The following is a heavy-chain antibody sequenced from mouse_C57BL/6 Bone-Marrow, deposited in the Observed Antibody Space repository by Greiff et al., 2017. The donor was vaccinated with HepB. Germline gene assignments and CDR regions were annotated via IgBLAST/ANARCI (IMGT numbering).Heavy chain of an antibody. CDR1: GFSLTSYA. Sequence: QVQLKQSGPGLVAPSQSLSITCTVSGFSLTSYAISWVRQPPGKGLEWLGVIWTGGGTNYNSALKSRLSISNDNSKSKVVLKMNSLQTDDTARDYFARIYGSSPFDYWGQGTTLTVSS. J-gene: IGHJ2*01. V-gene: IGHV2-9-1*01. CDR3: ARIYGSSPFDY. CDR2: IWTGGGT. D-gene: IGHD1-1*01.